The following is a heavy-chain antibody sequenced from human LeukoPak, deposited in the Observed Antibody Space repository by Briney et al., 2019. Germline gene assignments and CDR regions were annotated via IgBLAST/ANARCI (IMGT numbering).Heavy chain of an antibody. V-gene: IGHV1-69*01. CDR3: ARDHRRDGYNWLVYYFDY. Sequence: SVKVSCKASGGTFSSYAISWVRQAPGQGLEWMGGIIPIFGTANYAQKFQGRVTITADESTSTAYMELSSLRSEDTAVYYCARDHRRDGYNWLVYYFDYWGQGTLVTVSS. CDR2: IIPIFGTA. CDR1: GGTFSSYA. J-gene: IGHJ4*02. D-gene: IGHD5-24*01.